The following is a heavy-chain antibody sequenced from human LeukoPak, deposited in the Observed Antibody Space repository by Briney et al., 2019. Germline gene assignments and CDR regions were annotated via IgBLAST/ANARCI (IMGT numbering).Heavy chain of an antibody. Sequence: SVTVSCKTSGGTFSMYAISWVRQAPGQGLEWMGRIIPMLGTAYYAQNFQDRVTIITDESTPIAYMRLSSLRFEDTAVYYCARDSYNGSYYDPWGQGTLVAVSS. J-gene: IGHJ5*02. CDR1: GGTFSMYA. V-gene: IGHV1-69*11. CDR3: ARDSYNGSYYDP. CDR2: IIPMLGTA. D-gene: IGHD1-26*01.